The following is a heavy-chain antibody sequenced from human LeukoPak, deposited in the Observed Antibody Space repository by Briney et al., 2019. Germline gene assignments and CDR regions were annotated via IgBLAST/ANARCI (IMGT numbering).Heavy chain of an antibody. Sequence: PSETLSLTCTVSGYSISSGFYWGWIRQPPGKGLECIGSIYHSGSTYYNPSLKSRVTISVDTPKNQFSLKLSSVTAADTAVYYCARRAGSGSTKVFDIWGQGTMVTVSS. V-gene: IGHV4-38-2*02. CDR1: GYSISSGFY. D-gene: IGHD3-10*01. CDR2: IYHSGST. J-gene: IGHJ3*02. CDR3: ARRAGSGSTKVFDI.